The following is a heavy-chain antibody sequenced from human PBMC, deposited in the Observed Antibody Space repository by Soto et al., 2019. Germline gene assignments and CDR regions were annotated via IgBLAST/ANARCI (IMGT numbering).Heavy chain of an antibody. CDR3: ARHGSY. CDR2: IYFSGKT. V-gene: IGHV4-39*01. CDR1: GVSISSSSYY. J-gene: IGHJ4*02. Sequence: QLQLQESGPGLVKPSETLSLICTVSGVSISSSSYYWGWIRQTPGKGLEWIGTIYFSGKTYYNPALKSRLTISVDRSKNQFALNLTSVTAGDTAVYYCARHGSYWGPGTLVTVSS.